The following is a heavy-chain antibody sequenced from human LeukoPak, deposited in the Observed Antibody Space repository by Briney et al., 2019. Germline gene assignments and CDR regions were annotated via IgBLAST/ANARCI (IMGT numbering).Heavy chain of an antibody. CDR2: IKQDGTEK. V-gene: IGHV3-7*01. D-gene: IGHD3-10*01. CDR3: AKVAKYYYGSETYYFFEH. J-gene: IGHJ4*02. CDR1: GFTFTTYW. Sequence: GGSLRLSCAASGFTFTTYWMSWVRQAPGKGLEWVANIKQDGTEKYYVDSVKGRFTISRDDAKNSLYLQMNSLRVEDTAVYYCAKVAKYYYGSETYYFFEHWGQGTPVTASS.